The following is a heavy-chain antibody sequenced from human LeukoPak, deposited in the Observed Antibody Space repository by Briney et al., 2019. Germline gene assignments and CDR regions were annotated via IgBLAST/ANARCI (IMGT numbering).Heavy chain of an antibody. J-gene: IGHJ6*02. CDR3: ATLVATTNGMDV. D-gene: IGHD5-12*01. CDR1: GYTFAGYY. Sequence: GASVKVSCKASGYTFAGYYMHWVRQAPGQGLEWMGWINPNSGGTNYAQKFQGRVTMTRDTSISTAYMELSRLRSDDTAVYYCATLVATTNGMDVWGQGTTVTVSS. V-gene: IGHV1-2*02. CDR2: INPNSGGT.